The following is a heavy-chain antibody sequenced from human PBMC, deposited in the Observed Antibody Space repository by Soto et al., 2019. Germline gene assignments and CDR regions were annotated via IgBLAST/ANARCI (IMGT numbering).Heavy chain of an antibody. CDR2: ISWNSGSI. J-gene: IGHJ4*02. Sequence: EVQLVESGGGLVQPGRSLRLSCAASGFTFDDYAMHWVRQAPGKGLEWVSGISWNSGSIGYADSVKGRFTISRDNAKNSLYLQMNSLRAEDTALYYCAKDTGYSSSWYYFDSWGQGTLVTVSS. CDR3: AKDTGYSSSWYYFDS. D-gene: IGHD6-13*01. V-gene: IGHV3-9*01. CDR1: GFTFDDYA.